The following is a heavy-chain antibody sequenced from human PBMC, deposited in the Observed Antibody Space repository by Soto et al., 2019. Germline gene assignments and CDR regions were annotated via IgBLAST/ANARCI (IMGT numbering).Heavy chain of an antibody. Sequence: SQTLSLTCAISGDSVSSNSAAWNWIRQSPSRGLEWLGRTYYRSKWYNDYAVSVKSRITINPDTSKNQFSLQLNSVTPEDTAVYYCARAPQRVSSGWYYYGMDVWGQGTTVTVSS. CDR1: GDSVSSNSAA. CDR3: ARAPQRVSSGWYYYGMDV. V-gene: IGHV6-1*01. D-gene: IGHD6-19*01. CDR2: TYYRSKWYN. J-gene: IGHJ6*02.